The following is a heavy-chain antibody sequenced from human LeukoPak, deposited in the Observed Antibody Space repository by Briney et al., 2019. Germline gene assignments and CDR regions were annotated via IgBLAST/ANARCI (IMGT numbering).Heavy chain of an antibody. CDR1: GFTFSSYA. J-gene: IGHJ6*03. D-gene: IGHD6-6*01. CDR2: ISGSGGST. V-gene: IGHV3-23*01. CDR3: AKDPYSSSYYYYYMDV. Sequence: GGSLRLSCAASGFTFSSYAMSWVRQAPGKGLEWVSAISGSGGSTYYADSVKGRFTISRDNSKNTLYLQMNSPRAEDTAVYYCAKDPYSSSYYYYYMDVWGKGTTVTVSS.